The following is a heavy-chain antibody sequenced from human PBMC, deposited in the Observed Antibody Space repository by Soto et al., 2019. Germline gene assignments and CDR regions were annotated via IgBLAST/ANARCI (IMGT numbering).Heavy chain of an antibody. Sequence: GGSLRLSCAASGFTFSSYWMSWVRQAPGKGLEWVANIKQDGSEKYYVDSVKGRFTISRDNAKNSLYLQMNSLRAEDTAVYYCASNIRGYSSSWYLYYYYMDVWGKGTTVTVSS. J-gene: IGHJ6*03. V-gene: IGHV3-7*01. D-gene: IGHD6-13*01. CDR1: GFTFSSYW. CDR2: IKQDGSEK. CDR3: ASNIRGYSSSWYLYYYYMDV.